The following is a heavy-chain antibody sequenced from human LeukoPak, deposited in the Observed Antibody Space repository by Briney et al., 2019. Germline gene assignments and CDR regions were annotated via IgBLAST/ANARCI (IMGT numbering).Heavy chain of an antibody. V-gene: IGHV1-18*01. J-gene: IGHJ5*02. CDR3: ARGTVGRYYDILTGPFDP. CDR1: GYTFTSYG. Sequence: ASVKVSCKASGYTFTSYGISWVRQAPGQGLEWMGLISAYNGNTNYARKFQGRVTMTTDTSTSTAYMELRSLRSEDTAVYYCARGTVGRYYDILTGPFDPWGQGTLVTVSS. D-gene: IGHD3-9*01. CDR2: ISAYNGNT.